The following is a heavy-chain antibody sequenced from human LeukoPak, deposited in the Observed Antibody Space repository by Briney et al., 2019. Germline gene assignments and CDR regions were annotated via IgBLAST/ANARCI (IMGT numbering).Heavy chain of an antibody. CDR1: GYTFITYY. D-gene: IGHD4-17*01. CDR3: ARDVDYGDYELGY. CDR2: INPSGASA. J-gene: IGHJ4*02. Sequence: ASVKVSCKASGYTFITYYIHWVRQAPGQGLEWMGIINPSGASASYAQKFRGRVNITRDTSTSTVYMELSSLRTEDTAVYYCARDVDYGDYELGYWGQGTLVTVSS. V-gene: IGHV1-46*01.